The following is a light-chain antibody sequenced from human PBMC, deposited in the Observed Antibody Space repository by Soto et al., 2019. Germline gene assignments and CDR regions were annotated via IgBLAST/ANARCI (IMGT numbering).Light chain of an antibody. CDR3: QSYDSSLSGV. V-gene: IGLV1-40*01. J-gene: IGLJ3*02. CDR2: GNS. CDR1: SSNIGAGYD. Sequence: QSVLTQPPSVSGAPGQRVTISCTGSSSNIGAGYDVHWYQQLPGTAPKPLISGNSNRPSGVPDRFSGSKSGTSASLAITGLQAEYEADYYCQSYDSSLSGVFGGGTKLTVL.